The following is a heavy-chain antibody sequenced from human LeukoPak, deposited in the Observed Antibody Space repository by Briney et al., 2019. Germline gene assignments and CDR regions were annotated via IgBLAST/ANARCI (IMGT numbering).Heavy chain of an antibody. J-gene: IGHJ4*02. D-gene: IGHD3-22*01. CDR2: ISSSGNTI. CDR3: ASEAYYYDSSDYYFPGGFDY. V-gene: IGHV3-11*01. Sequence: GGSLRLSCAASGFTFSDYSMNWIRQAPGKGLEWVSYISSSGNTIYYADSVKGRFTISRDNAKNSLYLQMNSLRAEDTAVYYCASEAYYYDSSDYYFPGGFDYWGQGTVVTVSS. CDR1: GFTFSDYS.